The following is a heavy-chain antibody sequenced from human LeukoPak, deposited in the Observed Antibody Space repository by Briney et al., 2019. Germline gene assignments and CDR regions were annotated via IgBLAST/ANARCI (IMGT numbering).Heavy chain of an antibody. CDR1: GGSISSYY. CDR3: ARGRGSEARFDP. J-gene: IGHJ5*02. CDR2: IYYSGST. V-gene: IGHV4-59*01. D-gene: IGHD1-26*01. Sequence: PSETLSLTCTVSGGSISSYYWSWIRQPPGKGLEWIGYIYYSGSTNYNPSLKSRVTISVDTSKNQFSLKLSSVTAADTAVYYCARGRGSEARFDPWGQGTLVTVSS.